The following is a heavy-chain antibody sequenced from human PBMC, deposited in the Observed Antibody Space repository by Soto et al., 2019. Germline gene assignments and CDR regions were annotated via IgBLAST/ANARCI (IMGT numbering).Heavy chain of an antibody. CDR1: ESNLTTNA. CDR3: AKDRSTVTTWYNWFDP. CDR2: ISGSGDTA. J-gene: IGHJ5*02. V-gene: IGHV3-23*01. Sequence: EVQLLESGGAWVQPGGSLRLSGAPPESNLTTNAMSWVPKAQGKGLRWVSGISGSGDTAYYADSVKGRFTISRDNSKNTLYLQMSSLRAEDTAIYYCAKDRSTVTTWYNWFDPRGQGTLVTVSS. D-gene: IGHD4-17*01.